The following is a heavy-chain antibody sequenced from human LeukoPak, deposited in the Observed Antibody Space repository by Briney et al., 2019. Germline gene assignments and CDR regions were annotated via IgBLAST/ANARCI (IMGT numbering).Heavy chain of an antibody. CDR1: GFTFSSYA. Sequence: PGGSLRLSCAASGFTFSSYAMSWVRQAPGKGLEWVSAISGSGGRTYYADSVKGRFTISRDNSKNTLYLQMNSLRAEDTAVYYCAKDRIWFGEFNWFDPWGQGTLVTVSS. CDR3: AKDRIWFGEFNWFDP. J-gene: IGHJ5*02. D-gene: IGHD3-10*01. CDR2: ISGSGGRT. V-gene: IGHV3-23*01.